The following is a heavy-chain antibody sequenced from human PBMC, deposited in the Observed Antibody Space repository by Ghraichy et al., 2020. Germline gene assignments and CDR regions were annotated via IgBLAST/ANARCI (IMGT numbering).Heavy chain of an antibody. Sequence: GGSLRLSCAASGFTFSTYDMHWVRQAPGKGMEWVAFVRFDGSSKNYADSVKGRFTISRDNSRSTLFLQMNSLRVEDTAVYYCGNLPDKNSQLVDYWGQGTLVTVSS. CDR3: GNLPDKNSQLVDY. J-gene: IGHJ4*02. CDR1: GFTFSTYD. V-gene: IGHV3-30*02. CDR2: VRFDGSSK. D-gene: IGHD4-23*01.